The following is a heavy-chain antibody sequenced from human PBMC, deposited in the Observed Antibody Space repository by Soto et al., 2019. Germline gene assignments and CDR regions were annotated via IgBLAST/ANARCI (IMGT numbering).Heavy chain of an antibody. Sequence: QVQLVQSGAEVKKPGASVKVSCKASGYTFTSYAIHWVRQAPGQRLEWMGWINAGNGNTKYSQKFEYRVTITRDTSASTADMKPSSMRSEDTAVYSGARAPGGWDDYWGQGTLVTVSS. J-gene: IGHJ4*02. CDR3: ARAPGGWDDY. CDR2: INAGNGNT. CDR1: GYTFTSYA. V-gene: IGHV1-3*01. D-gene: IGHD6-19*01.